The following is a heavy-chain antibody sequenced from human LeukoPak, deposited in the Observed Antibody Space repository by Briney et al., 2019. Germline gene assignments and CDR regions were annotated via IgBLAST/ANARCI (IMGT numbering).Heavy chain of an antibody. J-gene: IGHJ4*01. D-gene: IGHD3-10*01. V-gene: IGHV3-21*01. CDR2: IDSTSAYK. Sequence: GGSLRFSCAASGFTFSSSSMNWVRQAPGKGLEWVSYIDSTSAYKLYTGSVEGRFTISRDNAKNSLYLQMNSLRAEDTAVYYCARDTSGSYSITYFDYWGHGALVTVSA. CDR3: ARDTSGSYSITYFDY. CDR1: GFTFSSSS.